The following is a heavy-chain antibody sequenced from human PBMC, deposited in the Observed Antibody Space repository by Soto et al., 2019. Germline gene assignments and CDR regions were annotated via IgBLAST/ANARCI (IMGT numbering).Heavy chain of an antibody. CDR3: ARDLFSTPRDIVVVVAGFDPADLHDY. D-gene: IGHD2-15*01. V-gene: IGHV1-18*01. Sequence: ASVKVSCKASGYTFTSYGISWVRQAPGQGLEWMGWISAYNGNTNYAQKLQGRVTMTTDTSTSTAYMELRSLRSDDTAVYYCARDLFSTPRDIVVVVAGFDPADLHDYWGQGTLVTVSS. CDR2: ISAYNGNT. J-gene: IGHJ4*02. CDR1: GYTFTSYG.